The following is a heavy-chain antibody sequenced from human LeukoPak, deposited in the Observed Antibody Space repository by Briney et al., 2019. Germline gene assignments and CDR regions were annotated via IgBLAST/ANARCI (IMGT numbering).Heavy chain of an antibody. CDR2: IWYDGSKK. CDR3: AKVQHSGYDMTLDY. D-gene: IGHD5-12*01. V-gene: IGHV3-33*03. CDR1: GFTFSSHG. J-gene: IGHJ4*02. Sequence: PGRSLRLSCAASGFTFSSHGMHWVRQAPGKGLEWVAVIWYDGSKKYHADSVKGRFTISRDNSKNTLYLQMNSLRAEDTAVYHCAKVQHSGYDMTLDYWGQGTLVTVSS.